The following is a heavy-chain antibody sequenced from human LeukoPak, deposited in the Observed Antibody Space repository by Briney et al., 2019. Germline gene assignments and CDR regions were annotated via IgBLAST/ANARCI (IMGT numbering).Heavy chain of an antibody. D-gene: IGHD6-19*01. CDR1: GGSFSGYY. CDR3: ARAGYSSGWYSDY. V-gene: IGHV4-34*01. J-gene: IGHJ4*02. CDR2: INHSGST. Sequence: SETLSLTCAVYGGSFSGYYWSWIRQPPGKGLEWIGEINHSGSTNYNPSLKSRVTISVDTSENQFSLKLSSVTAADTAVYYCARAGYSSGWYSDYWGQGTLVTVSS.